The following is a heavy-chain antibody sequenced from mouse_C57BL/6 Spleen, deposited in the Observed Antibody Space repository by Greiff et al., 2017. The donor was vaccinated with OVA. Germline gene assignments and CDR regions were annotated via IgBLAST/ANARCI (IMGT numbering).Heavy chain of an antibody. Sequence: DVMLVESGGDLVKPGGSLKLSCAASGFTFSSYGMSWVRQTPDKRLEWVATISSGGSYTYYPDSVKGRFTISRDNAKNTLYLQMSSLKSEDTAMYYCARQSEGYDYWGQGTTLTVSS. CDR2: ISSGGSYT. CDR1: GFTFSSYG. V-gene: IGHV5-6*02. J-gene: IGHJ2*01. CDR3: ARQSEGYDY. D-gene: IGHD3-1*01.